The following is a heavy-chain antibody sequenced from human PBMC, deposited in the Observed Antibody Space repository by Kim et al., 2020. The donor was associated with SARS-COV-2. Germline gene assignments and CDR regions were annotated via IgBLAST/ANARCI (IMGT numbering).Heavy chain of an antibody. Sequence: SETLSLTCTVSGGSISSSSYYWGWIRQPPGKGLEWIGSIYYSGSTYYNPSLKSRVTISVDTSKNQFSLKLSSVTAADTAVYYCARVIFGVVIMWGFGFDPWGQGTLVTVSS. V-gene: IGHV4-39*01. D-gene: IGHD3-3*01. J-gene: IGHJ5*02. CDR1: GGSISSSSYY. CDR2: IYYSGST. CDR3: ARVIFGVVIMWGFGFDP.